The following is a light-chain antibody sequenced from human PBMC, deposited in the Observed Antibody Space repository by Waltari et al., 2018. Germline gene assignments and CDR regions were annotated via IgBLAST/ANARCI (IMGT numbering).Light chain of an antibody. CDR1: QSVSSN. Sequence: EIVMTQSPATLSVSPGARATLSCRASQSVSSNLAWYQQKPGQAPRLLIYGAFTRATGIPARFSGSGSATDFSLTISSLQSEDFAVYYCQQYNNWPLTFGGGTKVEIK. CDR2: GAF. V-gene: IGKV3-15*01. J-gene: IGKJ4*01. CDR3: QQYNNWPLT.